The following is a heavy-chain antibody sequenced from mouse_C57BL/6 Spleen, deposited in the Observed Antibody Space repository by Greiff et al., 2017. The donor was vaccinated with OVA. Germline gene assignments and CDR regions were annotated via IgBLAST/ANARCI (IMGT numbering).Heavy chain of an antibody. Sequence: EVQLQQSGPELVKPGASVKITCKASGYTFTDYYMNWVKQSHGKSLEWIGDINPNNGGTSYNQQFKGKATLTVDNSSSTAYMELRSLTSEDSAVYYCSRNSLYYGNSWLAYWGQGTLVTVSA. D-gene: IGHD2-1*01. CDR1: GYTFTDYY. CDR3: SRNSLYYGNSWLAY. V-gene: IGHV1-26*01. J-gene: IGHJ3*01. CDR2: INPNNGGT.